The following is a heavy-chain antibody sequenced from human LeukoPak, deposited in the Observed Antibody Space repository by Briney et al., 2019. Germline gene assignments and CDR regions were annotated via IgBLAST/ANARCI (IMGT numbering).Heavy chain of an antibody. D-gene: IGHD2-8*01. CDR3: ARDTVNGPFVISLDL. V-gene: IGHV3-48*03. CDR2: INSADNVE. J-gene: IGHJ5*02. Sequence: GGSLRVSCAASGFSLRSSEMNGVRQAPGKGPEWVAHINSADNVEYYTDSVRGRFTMSRDNAKDLLYLQMNSLRNEDTAVYYCARDTVNGPFVISLDLWGQGVLVTVSS. CDR1: GFSLRSSE.